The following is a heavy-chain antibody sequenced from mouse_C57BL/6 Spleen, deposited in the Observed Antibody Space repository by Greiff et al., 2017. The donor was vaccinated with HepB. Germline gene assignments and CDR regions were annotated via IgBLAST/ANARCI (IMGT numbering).Heavy chain of an antibody. V-gene: IGHV1-26*01. D-gene: IGHD2-1*01. CDR3: ARKNGNYVGYFDY. J-gene: IGHJ2*01. CDR2: INPNNGGT. CDR1: GYTFTDYY. Sequence: EVQLQQSGPELVKPGASVKISCKASGYTFTDYYMNWVKQSHGKSLEWIGDINPNNGGTSYNQKFKGKATLTVDKSSSTAYMELRSLTSEDSAVYYCARKNGNYVGYFDYWGQGTTLTVSS.